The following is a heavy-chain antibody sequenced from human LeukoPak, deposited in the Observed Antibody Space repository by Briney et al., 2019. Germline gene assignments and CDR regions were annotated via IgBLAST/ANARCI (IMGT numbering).Heavy chain of an antibody. J-gene: IGHJ4*02. CDR2: IIPIFGTA. V-gene: IGHV1-69*01. CDR3: ARDYGVGSTAFDYF. Sequence: SVKVSCKASGGTFSSYAISWVRQAPGQGLEWMGGIIPIFGTANYAQKFQGRLTITADESTRTAYMELSSLRSEDTAVYYCARDYGVGSTAFDYFWGQGTLVTVSS. CDR1: GGTFSSYA. D-gene: IGHD1-26*01.